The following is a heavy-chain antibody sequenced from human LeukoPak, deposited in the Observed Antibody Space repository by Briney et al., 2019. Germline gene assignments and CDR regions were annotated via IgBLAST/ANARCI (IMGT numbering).Heavy chain of an antibody. D-gene: IGHD5-12*01. CDR2: ISSNEGST. CDR3: ARERGYSGYDYFIDSPSDY. Sequence: QPGGSLRLACAASRFTFSSYAMHWVSQAPGKGLEYVSAISSNEGSTYYANSVKGRLTISRDNAKNSLYLQMNSMRAEDTAVYYCARERGYSGYDYFIDSPSDYWGQGTLVTVSS. V-gene: IGHV3-64*01. J-gene: IGHJ4*02. CDR1: RFTFSSYA.